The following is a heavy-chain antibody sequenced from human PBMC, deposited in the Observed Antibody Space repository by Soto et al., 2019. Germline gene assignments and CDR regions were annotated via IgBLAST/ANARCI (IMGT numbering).Heavy chain of an antibody. Sequence: QVQLVQSGAEVKKPGASVKVSCKASGYTFTSYGISWVRQAPGQGLEWMGWISAYNGNTNYAQELQGRVTMTTDTSTSTAYMELRSLRSDDTAVYYCAREVVPAHYYYYGMDVWGQGTTVTVSS. CDR3: AREVVPAHYYYYGMDV. D-gene: IGHD2-2*01. CDR1: GYTFTSYG. CDR2: ISAYNGNT. J-gene: IGHJ6*02. V-gene: IGHV1-18*04.